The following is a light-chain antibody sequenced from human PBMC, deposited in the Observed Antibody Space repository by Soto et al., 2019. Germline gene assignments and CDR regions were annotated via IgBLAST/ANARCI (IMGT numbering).Light chain of an antibody. Sequence: EIVLTQSPATLSLSPGERATLSCRASQSISSYLAWYQQKPGQAPRLLIYDASNRDTGIPARFSGSGSGTDFTLIISSLEPDDFAIYYCQQHSDWPTFGQGTRVEIK. CDR3: QQHSDWPT. CDR2: DAS. V-gene: IGKV3-11*01. J-gene: IGKJ5*01. CDR1: QSISSY.